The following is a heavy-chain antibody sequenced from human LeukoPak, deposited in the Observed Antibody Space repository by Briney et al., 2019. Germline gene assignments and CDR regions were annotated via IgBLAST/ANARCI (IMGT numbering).Heavy chain of an antibody. CDR1: GYSFTSYW. V-gene: IGHV5-51*01. D-gene: IGHD2-2*01. CDR3: ARLSCSSTSCYSNFDY. CDR2: IYPGDSDT. Sequence: GESLKISCKGSGYSFTSYWIGWVRQMPGKGLEWMGIIYPGDSDTRYSPSFQGQVTISADKSISTAYLQWSSLKASDTAMYYCARLSCSSTSCYSNFDYWGQGTLVTVSS. J-gene: IGHJ4*02.